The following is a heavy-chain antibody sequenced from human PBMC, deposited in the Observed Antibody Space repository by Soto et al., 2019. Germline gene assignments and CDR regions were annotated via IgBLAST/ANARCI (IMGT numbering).Heavy chain of an antibody. D-gene: IGHD3-16*02. CDR1: GGSIRSGDSY. CDR2: IYYSGST. V-gene: IGHV4-30-4*01. J-gene: IGHJ6*02. Sequence: PSETLSLTCTVSGGSIRSGDSYWSWIRQPPGKGLEWIGYIYYSGSTYYNPSLESRVTISVDTSKNQFSLKLNSMTAADTAVYYCAREGADHYSYYYGTDVWGQGTTVTVSS. CDR3: AREGADHYSYYYGTDV.